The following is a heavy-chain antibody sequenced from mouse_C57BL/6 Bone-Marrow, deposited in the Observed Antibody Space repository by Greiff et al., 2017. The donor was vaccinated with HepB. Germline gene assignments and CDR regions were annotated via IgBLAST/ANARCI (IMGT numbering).Heavy chain of an antibody. V-gene: IGHV1-81*01. D-gene: IGHD1-1*01. CDR2: IYPRSGNT. CDR3: ALDYSEDFDY. CDR1: GYTFTSYG. J-gene: IGHJ2*01. Sequence: QVQLQQSGAELARPGASVKLSCKASGYTFTSYGISWVKQRTGQGLEWIGEIYPRSGNTYYNEKFKGKATLTADKSSSTAYMELRSLTSEDSAVYFGALDYSEDFDYWGQGTPLTVSS.